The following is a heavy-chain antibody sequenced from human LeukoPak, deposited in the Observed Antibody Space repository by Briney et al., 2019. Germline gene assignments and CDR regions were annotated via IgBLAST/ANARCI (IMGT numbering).Heavy chain of an antibody. V-gene: IGHV3-21*01. CDR3: AREKYSSAPNDAFDI. J-gene: IGHJ3*02. CDR1: GFTFSSYS. Sequence: GGSLRLSCAASGFTFSSYSMNWVRQAPGKGLEWVSSISSSSSYIYYADSVKGRFTISRDNAKNSLYLQMNSPRAEDTAVHYCAREKYSSAPNDAFDIWGQGTMATVSS. D-gene: IGHD3-22*01. CDR2: ISSSSSYI.